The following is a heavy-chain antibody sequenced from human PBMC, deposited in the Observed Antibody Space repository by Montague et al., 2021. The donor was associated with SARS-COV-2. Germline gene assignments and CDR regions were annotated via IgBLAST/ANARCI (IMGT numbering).Heavy chain of an antibody. J-gene: IGHJ6*02. Sequence: SETLSLTCTVSGGSISNILFYWGWIRQSPGKGLEWIGNIYYGGSTYYNPSLKSRVTISVDTSKNQFSLNLSSVTAADTAVYYCARVGRQQLVRLSGMDVWGQGTTVTVSS. CDR3: ARVGRQQLVRLSGMDV. V-gene: IGHV4-39*07. D-gene: IGHD6-13*01. CDR2: IYYGGST. CDR1: GGSISNILFY.